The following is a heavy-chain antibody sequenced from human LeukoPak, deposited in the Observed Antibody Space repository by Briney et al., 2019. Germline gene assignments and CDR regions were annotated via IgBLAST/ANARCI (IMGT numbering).Heavy chain of an antibody. D-gene: IGHD3-3*01. CDR2: IRYDGSNK. J-gene: IGHJ6*03. CDR3: AKGSKGVVFTRDHYMDV. V-gene: IGHV3-30*02. CDR1: GFTFSSYG. Sequence: GGSLRLSCAASGFTFSSYGMHWVRQAPGKGLEWLAFIRYDGSNKYYADSVKGRFTISRDNSMDTLYLQMNSLRAEDTAVYYCAKGSKGVVFTRDHYMDVWGKGTTVTISS.